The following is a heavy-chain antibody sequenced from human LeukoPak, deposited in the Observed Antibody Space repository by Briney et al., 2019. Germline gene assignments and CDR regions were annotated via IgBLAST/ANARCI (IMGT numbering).Heavy chain of an antibody. Sequence: PGGSLRLSCAASGFTFSDYYMSWIRQAPGKGLEWVSYISSSGSTIYYADSVKGRFTISRDNSKNTLYLQMNSLRAEDTAVYYCARDRCSGGSCYGYYYGMDVWGQGTTVTVSS. CDR1: GFTFSDYY. CDR3: ARDRCSGGSCYGYYYGMDV. CDR2: ISSSGSTI. D-gene: IGHD2-15*01. V-gene: IGHV3-11*04. J-gene: IGHJ6*02.